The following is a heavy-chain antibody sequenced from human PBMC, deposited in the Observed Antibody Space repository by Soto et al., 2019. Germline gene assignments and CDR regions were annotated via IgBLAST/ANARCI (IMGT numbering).Heavy chain of an antibody. CDR2: ISAYNGNT. J-gene: IGHJ4*02. Sequence: GASVKVSCKASGYTFTSYGISWVRQAPGQGLEWMGWISAYNGNTNYAQKLQGRVTMTTDTSTSTAYMELRSLRSDDTAVYYCARDRRGRDIYDILTGPFTPFDYWGQGTLVTVSS. D-gene: IGHD3-9*01. V-gene: IGHV1-18*01. CDR1: GYTFTSYG. CDR3: ARDRRGRDIYDILTGPFTPFDY.